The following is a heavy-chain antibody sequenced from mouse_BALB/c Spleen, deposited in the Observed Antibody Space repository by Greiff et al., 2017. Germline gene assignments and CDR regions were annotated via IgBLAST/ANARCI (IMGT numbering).Heavy chain of an antibody. CDR3: ARADGNYFMDY. D-gene: IGHD2-1*01. Sequence: EVKLMESGGGLVKPGGSLKLSCAASGFTFSDYYMYWVRQTPEKRLEWVATISDGGSYTYYPDSVKGRFTISRDNAKNNLYLQMSSLKSEDTAMYYCARADGNYFMDYWGQGTSVTVSS. J-gene: IGHJ4*01. CDR2: ISDGGSYT. CDR1: GFTFSDYY. V-gene: IGHV5-4*02.